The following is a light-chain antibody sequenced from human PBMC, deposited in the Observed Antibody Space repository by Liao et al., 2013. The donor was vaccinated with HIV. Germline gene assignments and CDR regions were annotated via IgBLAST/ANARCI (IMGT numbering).Light chain of an antibody. Sequence: SYVLTQPPSVSVAPGETAGITCGGNNIGSKSVHWYQQKPGQAPVLVIYYNSDRPSGIPERFSGSNSGNTATLTISRVEAGDEADYYCQVWDSSSDHLFGGGTKLTVL. J-gene: IGLJ3*02. V-gene: IGLV3-21*04. CDR3: QVWDSSSDHL. CDR1: NIGSKS. CDR2: YNS.